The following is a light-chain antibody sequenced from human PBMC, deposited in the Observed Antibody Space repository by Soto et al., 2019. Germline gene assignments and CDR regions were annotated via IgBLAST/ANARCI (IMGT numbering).Light chain of an antibody. CDR3: QQYGNSWS. Sequence: EIVLTQSPGTLSFSPGERATLSCRASQSVSNNYLAWYQHIPGQAPRVLIYAASNRATGIPDRFSGSGSGKDFTLTISRLEPEDFAVYYCQQYGNSWSFGQGTKVEIK. CDR2: AAS. J-gene: IGKJ1*01. V-gene: IGKV3-20*01. CDR1: QSVSNNY.